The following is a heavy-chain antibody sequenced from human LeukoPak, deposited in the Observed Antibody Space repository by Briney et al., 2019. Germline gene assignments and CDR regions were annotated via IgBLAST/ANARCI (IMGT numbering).Heavy chain of an antibody. V-gene: IGHV4-34*01. CDR2: INHSGST. CDR3: ARTLYYLGY. Sequence: PSETLSLTCAVYGGSFSGYYWSWIRQPPGKGLEWIGEINHSGSTNYDPSLKSRVTISVDTSKNQSSLKLSSVTAADTAVYYCARTLYYLGYWGQGTLVTVSS. J-gene: IGHJ4*02. CDR1: GGSFSGYY. D-gene: IGHD3-10*01.